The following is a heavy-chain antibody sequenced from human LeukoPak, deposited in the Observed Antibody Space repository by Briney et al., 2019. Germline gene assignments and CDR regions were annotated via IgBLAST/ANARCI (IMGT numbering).Heavy chain of an antibody. CDR3: ARAPMSRVVVPAAITRPYYYYGMDV. V-gene: IGHV4-34*01. J-gene: IGHJ6*04. Sequence: PSETLSLTCAVYGGSFSGYYWSWIRQPPGKGLEWAGEINHSGSTNYNPSLKSRVTISVDTSKNQFSLKLSSVTAADTAVYYCARAPMSRVVVPAAITRPYYYYGMDVWGKGTTVTVSS. CDR2: INHSGST. CDR1: GGSFSGYY. D-gene: IGHD2-2*01.